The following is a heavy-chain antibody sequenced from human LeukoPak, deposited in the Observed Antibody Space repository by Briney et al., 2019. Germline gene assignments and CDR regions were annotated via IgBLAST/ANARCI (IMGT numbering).Heavy chain of an antibody. J-gene: IGHJ6*03. CDR1: GGTFSSYA. CDR2: IIPIFGTA. Sequence: GASVKVSCKASGGTFSSYAISWVRQAPGQGLEWMGGIIPIFGTANYAQKFQGRVTITADKSTSTAYMELSSLRSEDTAVYYCARSSLTTAQKYYYMDVWGKGTTVTVS. D-gene: IGHD4-17*01. CDR3: ARSSLTTAQKYYYMDV. V-gene: IGHV1-69*06.